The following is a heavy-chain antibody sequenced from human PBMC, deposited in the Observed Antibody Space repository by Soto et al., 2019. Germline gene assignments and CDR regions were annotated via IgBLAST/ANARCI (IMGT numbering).Heavy chain of an antibody. J-gene: IGHJ4*02. Sequence: SKTLSLTCAVSGGSGSDKTYYCIWIRHPPGKRLEWIGYVYYSGTTNYNPSLKSRVTISVDLSKNRFSLRLSSVTTADTALYYCARTTAVPNTLRSRYFFDYWGQGTLVTVSS. D-gene: IGHD4-17*01. CDR1: GGSGSDKTYY. V-gene: IGHV4-61*01. CDR2: VYYSGTT. CDR3: ARTTAVPNTLRSRYFFDY.